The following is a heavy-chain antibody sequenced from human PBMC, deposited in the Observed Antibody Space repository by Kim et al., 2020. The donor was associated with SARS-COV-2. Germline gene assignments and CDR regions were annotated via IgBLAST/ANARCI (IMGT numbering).Heavy chain of an antibody. CDR3: AKSLGDYYYYYGMDV. V-gene: IGHV3-23*01. J-gene: IGHJ6*02. Sequence: DSVKGRFTISRDNSKNTLYLQMNSLRAEDTAVYYCAKSLGDYYYYYGMDVWGQGTTVTVSS. D-gene: IGHD2-21*02.